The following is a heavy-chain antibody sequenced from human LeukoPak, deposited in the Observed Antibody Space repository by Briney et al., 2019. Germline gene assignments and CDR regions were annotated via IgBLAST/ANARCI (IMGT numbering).Heavy chain of an antibody. D-gene: IGHD2-15*01. CDR2: TSYEGTNK. Sequence: GGSLRLSCAASGFIFSNYALHWVRQAPGKGLEWVALTSYEGTNKYYADSVKGRFTISRDNSKNKLYLQMNSLRAEDTAVYYCAKSIVVVVAATPGYYGMDVWGQGTTVTVSS. J-gene: IGHJ6*02. V-gene: IGHV3-30-3*01. CDR1: GFIFSNYA. CDR3: AKSIVVVVAATPGYYGMDV.